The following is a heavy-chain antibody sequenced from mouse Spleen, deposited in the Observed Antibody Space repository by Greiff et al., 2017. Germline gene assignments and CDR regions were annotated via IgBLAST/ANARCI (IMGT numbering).Heavy chain of an antibody. CDR3: ARYSNYVKVWDY. CDR2: IDPSDSYT. CDR1: GYTFTSYW. D-gene: IGHD2-5*01. Sequence: VQLQQPGAELVMPGASVKLSCKASGYTFTSYWMHWVKQRPGQGLEWIGEIDPSDSYTNYNQKFKGKATLTVDKSSSTAYMQLSSLTSEDSAVYYCARYSNYVKVWDYWGQGTTLTVSS. V-gene: IGHV1-69*01. J-gene: IGHJ2*01.